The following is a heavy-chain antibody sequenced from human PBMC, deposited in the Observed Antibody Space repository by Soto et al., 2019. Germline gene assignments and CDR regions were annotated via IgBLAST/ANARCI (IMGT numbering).Heavy chain of an antibody. CDR1: GGSISSGGYY. D-gene: IGHD4-17*01. CDR3: ARRGKDYGGNNDAFDI. CDR2: IYYSGST. J-gene: IGHJ3*02. Sequence: QVQLQESGPGLVKPSQTLSLTCTVSGGSISSGGYYWSWIRQHPGKGLEWIGYIYYSGSTYYNPSLKSRVTISVDTSKNQFSLKLSSVTAADTAVYYCARRGKDYGGNNDAFDIWGQGTMVTVSS. V-gene: IGHV4-31*03.